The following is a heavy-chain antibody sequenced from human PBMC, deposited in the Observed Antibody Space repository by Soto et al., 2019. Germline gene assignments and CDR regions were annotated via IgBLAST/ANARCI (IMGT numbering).Heavy chain of an antibody. CDR2: INPNSGGT. CDR3: ARGDRYSGYDSDYYYYMDV. V-gene: IGHV1-2*04. D-gene: IGHD5-12*01. CDR1: GYTFTGYY. Sequence: QVQLVQSGAEVKKPGASVKVSCKASGYTFTGYYMHWVRQAPGQGLEWMGWINPNSGGTNYAQKFQGWVTMTRDTSISTAYRELSSLRSDDTAVYYCARGDRYSGYDSDYYYYMDVWGKGTTVTVSS. J-gene: IGHJ6*03.